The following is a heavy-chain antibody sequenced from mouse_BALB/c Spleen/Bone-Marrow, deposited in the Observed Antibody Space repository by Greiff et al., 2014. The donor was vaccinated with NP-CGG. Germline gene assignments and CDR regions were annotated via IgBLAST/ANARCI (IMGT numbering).Heavy chain of an antibody. CDR3: TRDLYDGYYYYAMDY. D-gene: IGHD2-3*01. CDR1: GFTFSSYT. CDR2: ISSGGSYT. V-gene: IGHV5-6-4*01. Sequence: EVNLVESXGGLVKPGGSLKLSCAASGFTFSSYTMSWVRQTPEKRLEWVATISSGGSYTYYPDSVKGRFTISRDNAKNTLYLQMNSLKSEDTAMYYCTRDLYDGYYYYAMDYWGQGTSVTVSS. J-gene: IGHJ4*01.